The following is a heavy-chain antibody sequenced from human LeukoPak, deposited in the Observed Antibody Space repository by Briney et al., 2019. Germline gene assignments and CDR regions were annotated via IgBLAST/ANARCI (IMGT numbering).Heavy chain of an antibody. V-gene: IGHV3-9*01. J-gene: IGHJ4*02. Sequence: PGGSLRLSCAASGFTFDDYAMHWVRQAPGKGLEWVSGISWNSGSIGYADSVKGRFTISRENAKNSLYLQMNSPRAGDTAVYYCARGGSKGIQLPDYWGQGTLVTVSS. CDR2: ISWNSGSI. CDR1: GFTFDDYA. D-gene: IGHD5-18*01. CDR3: ARGGSKGIQLPDY.